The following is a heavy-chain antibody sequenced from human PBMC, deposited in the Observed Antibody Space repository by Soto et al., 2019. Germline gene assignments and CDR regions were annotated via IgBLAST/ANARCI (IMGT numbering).Heavy chain of an antibody. Sequence: EVQLVESGGGLVQPGGSQRLSCAASGFTFTSYWMSWVRQAPGKGLEWVANIKQDGSEKYFVDSVKGRFTISRDNAKNSLYLQMNSLRAEDTAVYYCASPRGGFYYYGLDVWGQGTTVTVSS. CDR1: GFTFTSYW. J-gene: IGHJ6*02. CDR2: IKQDGSEK. CDR3: ASPRGGFYYYGLDV. D-gene: IGHD3-10*01. V-gene: IGHV3-7*01.